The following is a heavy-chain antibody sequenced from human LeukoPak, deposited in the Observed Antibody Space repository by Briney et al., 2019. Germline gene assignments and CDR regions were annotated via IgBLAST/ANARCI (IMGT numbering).Heavy chain of an antibody. CDR1: GGSFSGYY. Sequence: SETLSLTCAVYGGSFSGYYWSWIRQPPGKGLEWIGEINHSGSTNYNPSLKSRVTISVDTSKNQFSLKLSPVTAADTAVYYCARGPPYDFWSGYSHYYYGMDVWGQGTTVTVSS. CDR3: ARGPPYDFWSGYSHYYYGMDV. J-gene: IGHJ6*02. V-gene: IGHV4-34*01. D-gene: IGHD3-3*01. CDR2: INHSGST.